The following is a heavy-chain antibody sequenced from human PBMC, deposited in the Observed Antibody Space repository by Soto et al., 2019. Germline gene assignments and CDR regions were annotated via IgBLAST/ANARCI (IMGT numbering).Heavy chain of an antibody. D-gene: IGHD1-7*01. Sequence: PSETLSLTCSVSGGTISGYYWTWIRQPAGKGLEWIGRIYSSGNTKYNPSLQSRVTMSIDTSRNHFSLNLQSATAADTALYYCARETGENWTYGAHWGPGTLVTVSS. CDR3: ARETGENWTYGAH. CDR1: GGTISGYY. J-gene: IGHJ1*01. CDR2: IYSSGNT. V-gene: IGHV4-4*07.